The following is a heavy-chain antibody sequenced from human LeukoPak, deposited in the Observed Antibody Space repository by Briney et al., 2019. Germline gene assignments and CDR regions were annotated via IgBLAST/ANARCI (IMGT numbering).Heavy chain of an antibody. J-gene: IGHJ4*02. D-gene: IGHD3-10*01. Sequence: PGGSLRLSCAASGLTFSNYAMSWVRQAPGKGLEWVSSIAGGGGGYNTYYADSVKGRFSISRDPSRDTLNLQMNSLRAEDTAVYYCAKDHEGEGLLKWEFDCWGQGSLVTVSS. CDR1: GLTFSNYA. V-gene: IGHV3-23*01. CDR2: IAGGGGGYNT. CDR3: AKDHEGEGLLKWEFDC.